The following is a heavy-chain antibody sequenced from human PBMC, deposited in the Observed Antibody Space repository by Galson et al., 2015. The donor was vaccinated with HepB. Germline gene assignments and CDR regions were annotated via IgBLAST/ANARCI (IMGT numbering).Heavy chain of an antibody. D-gene: IGHD2-15*01. V-gene: IGHV3-11*06. Sequence: SLRLSCATSGFTFSDYYKAWVRQAPGKGLEWVSYISSSGHYTNTEDALKGRFFISRDNAKNSLYLQMHSLSAEDTAVYYCASDCPRGGRTCYSSGDYWGQGTLVTVSS. CDR2: ISSSGHYT. CDR3: ASDCPRGGRTCYSSGDY. CDR1: GFTFSDYY. J-gene: IGHJ4*02.